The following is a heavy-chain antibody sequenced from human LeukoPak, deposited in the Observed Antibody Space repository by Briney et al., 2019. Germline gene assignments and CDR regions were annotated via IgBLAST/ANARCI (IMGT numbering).Heavy chain of an antibody. CDR3: ARTIMITFGGIIDAFDI. J-gene: IGHJ3*02. V-gene: IGHV3-48*04. CDR1: GFIFSSYW. D-gene: IGHD3-16*02. Sequence: GGSLRLSCAASGFIFSSYWMSWVRQAPGKGLEWVSYISSSSGTIYYADSVKGRLTISRDNAKNSLYLQMNSLRAEDTAVYYCARTIMITFGGIIDAFDIWGQGTMVTVSS. CDR2: ISSSSGTI.